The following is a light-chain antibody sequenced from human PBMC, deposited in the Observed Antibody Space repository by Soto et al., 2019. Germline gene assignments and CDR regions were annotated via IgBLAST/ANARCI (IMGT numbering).Light chain of an antibody. Sequence: DIVMTQSPQPLAVSLGERATINCKSSQSVLYTSNNKNFLAWYQQKPGQPPKLLFYWASTRESGVPDRFSGGVSGTVSPLTTNSLRAGDGAVYYGQKYYGLPWTFGRGTKVEVK. CDR3: QKYYGLPWT. CDR1: QSVLYTSNNKNF. J-gene: IGKJ1*01. V-gene: IGKV4-1*01. CDR2: WAS.